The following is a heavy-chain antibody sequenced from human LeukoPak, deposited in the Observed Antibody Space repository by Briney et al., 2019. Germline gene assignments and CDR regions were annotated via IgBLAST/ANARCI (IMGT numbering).Heavy chain of an antibody. CDR1: GGSISNYY. D-gene: IGHD3-10*01. J-gene: IGHJ4*02. CDR2: IYYSGST. Sequence: SETLSLTCTVSGGSISNYYWSWIRQPPGKGLEWIGYIYYSGSTNYNPSLKSRVTISVDTSKNQFSLKLSSVTAADTAVYYCATSPPWFGELFFDYWGQGTLVTVSS. CDR3: ATSPPWFGELFFDY. V-gene: IGHV4-59*01.